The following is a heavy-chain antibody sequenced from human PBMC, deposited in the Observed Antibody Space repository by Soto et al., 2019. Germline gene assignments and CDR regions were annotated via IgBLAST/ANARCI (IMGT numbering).Heavy chain of an antibody. D-gene: IGHD2-21*02. V-gene: IGHV1-8*01. J-gene: IGHJ4*02. Sequence: QVQLVQSGAEVKKPGASVKVSCKASGYTFTSYDINWVRQATGQGPEWMEWMNPNSGDTHYAQTFQDRVTMTRNTSISTAYMELSSLRSEDTAMYYCARWYGGNSGDYWGQGTLVTVSS. CDR1: GYTFTSYD. CDR3: ARWYGGNSGDY. CDR2: MNPNSGDT.